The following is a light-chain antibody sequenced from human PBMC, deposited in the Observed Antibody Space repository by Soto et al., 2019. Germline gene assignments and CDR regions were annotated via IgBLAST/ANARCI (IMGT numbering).Light chain of an antibody. Sequence: EIVLAQSPATLSLSPGERATLSCRASQSVSSYLAWYQQKPGQAPRLLIYDTSNRATGIPARFSGSGSGTDFTLTITRLEPEKLSVDLCQKYGGSSRKFGLGTK. CDR3: QKYGGSSRK. CDR1: QSVSSY. V-gene: IGKV3-11*01. CDR2: DTS. J-gene: IGKJ1*01.